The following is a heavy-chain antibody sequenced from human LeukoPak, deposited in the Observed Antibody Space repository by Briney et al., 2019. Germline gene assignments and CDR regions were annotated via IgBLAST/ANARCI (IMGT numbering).Heavy chain of an antibody. V-gene: IGHV3-23*01. CDR2: ISGSGGST. Sequence: GGSLRLSCAASGFTFSSYAMSWVRQAPGKGLEGVSAISGSGGSTYYADSVKGRFTISRDNSKNTLYLQMNSLRAEDTAVYYCAKVCSGYDPALYFDYWGQGTLVTVSS. CDR3: AKVCSGYDPALYFDY. D-gene: IGHD5-12*01. J-gene: IGHJ4*02. CDR1: GFTFSSYA.